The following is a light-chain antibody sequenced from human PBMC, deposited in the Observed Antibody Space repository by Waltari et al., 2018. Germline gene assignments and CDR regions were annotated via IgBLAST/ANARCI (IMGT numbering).Light chain of an antibody. CDR3: ATWEGSQRV. Sequence: QSGVTQPPSASGTPGQRVTISCSGSNFNIGSNSVYWFQQLPGAAPKLLMYDNDQRPSGVPDRFSASKSGTSASLAISALQSGDEADYYCATWEGSQRVFGTGTKVTVL. CDR2: DND. J-gene: IGLJ1*01. V-gene: IGLV1-44*01. CDR1: NFNIGSNS.